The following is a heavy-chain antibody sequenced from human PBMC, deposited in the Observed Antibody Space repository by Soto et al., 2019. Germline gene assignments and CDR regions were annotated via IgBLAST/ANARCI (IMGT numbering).Heavy chain of an antibody. V-gene: IGHV4-34*01. D-gene: IGHD1-1*01. Sequence: SETLSLICTVSGGSFSGYFWTWIRQPPGKGLEWLAEINHSGITNYNPPVESRVSMSVDTSKNQFSLRLYSVTAADTAVYYCVRGPYNYNSRYFDYWGQGTLVTVSS. J-gene: IGHJ4*02. CDR2: INHSGIT. CDR1: GGSFSGYF. CDR3: VRGPYNYNSRYFDY.